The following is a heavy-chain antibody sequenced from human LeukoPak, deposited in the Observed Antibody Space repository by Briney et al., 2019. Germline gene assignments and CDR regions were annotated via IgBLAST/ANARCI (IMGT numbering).Heavy chain of an antibody. D-gene: IGHD1-14*01. J-gene: IGHJ4*02. Sequence: ASVKVSCMASGYTFTSYDINWVRQATGQGLEWMGWTNPNSANTGYAQKFQGRVTISRDTSKSTAYMELSSLRSGDTAVYYCARTLPGGVVDYWGQGTLVTVSS. CDR1: GYTFTSYD. CDR2: TNPNSANT. V-gene: IGHV1-8*03. CDR3: ARTLPGGVVDY.